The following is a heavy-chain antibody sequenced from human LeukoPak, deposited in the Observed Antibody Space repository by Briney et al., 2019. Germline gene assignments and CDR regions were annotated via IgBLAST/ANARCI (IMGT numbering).Heavy chain of an antibody. CDR2: ISGSTGST. CDR3: ARGGVGCFDY. J-gene: IGHJ4*02. Sequence: QTGGSLRLSCAASGFTFSNYAMNWVRQAPGKGLEWVSLISGSTGSTYYADSVKGRFSISRDNSKNTVYLQMNSLRVEDTAVYYCARGGVGCFDYWGQGTLVTVSS. CDR1: GFTFSNYA. D-gene: IGHD6-19*01. V-gene: IGHV3-23*01.